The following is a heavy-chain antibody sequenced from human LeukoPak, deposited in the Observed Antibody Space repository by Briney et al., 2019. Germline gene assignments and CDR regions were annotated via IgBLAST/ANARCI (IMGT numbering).Heavy chain of an antibody. D-gene: IGHD5-12*01. V-gene: IGHV1-2*02. CDR3: ATGVATAFTY. CDR2: INPDSGDS. J-gene: IGHJ4*02. CDR1: GYTFTGYY. Sequence: ASVKVSCKASGYTFTGYYIHWVRQAPGQGLEWMAFINPDSGDSYSAPKFQGRVTMTRDTSISTASMEVRWLTSDDTAVYYCATGVATAFTYWGQGTLVTVS.